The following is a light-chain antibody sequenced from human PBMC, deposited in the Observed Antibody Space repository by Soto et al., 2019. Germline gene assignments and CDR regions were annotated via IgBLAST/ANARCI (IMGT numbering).Light chain of an antibody. V-gene: IGKV1-39*01. CDR1: QSFSTS. Sequence: DIQMTQSPSSLSASVGDRVTLSCRASQSFSTSLNWYQQKPGKAPSLLIYGVSTLHSGVPSRFSGSGSGTEFTLTISDLQAEDFATYFCQQSYRTPPTFGQGTSLEIK. CDR3: QQSYRTPPT. CDR2: GVS. J-gene: IGKJ2*01.